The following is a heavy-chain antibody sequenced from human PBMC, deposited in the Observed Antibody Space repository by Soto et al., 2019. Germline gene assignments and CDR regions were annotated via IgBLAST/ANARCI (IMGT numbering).Heavy chain of an antibody. V-gene: IGHV3-64D*06. J-gene: IGHJ4*02. CDR1: GFTFSMYS. CDR3: VKLAEYGVDEG. D-gene: IGHD4-17*01. Sequence: QPGGSLRLSCSASGFTFSMYSMHWIRQAPGKGLEYVSAISDDGRSTYYADSVKGRYTISRDNSNNAVFLQMSSLRPDDTAVYYCVKLAEYGVDEGWGLGTLVTVSS. CDR2: ISDDGRST.